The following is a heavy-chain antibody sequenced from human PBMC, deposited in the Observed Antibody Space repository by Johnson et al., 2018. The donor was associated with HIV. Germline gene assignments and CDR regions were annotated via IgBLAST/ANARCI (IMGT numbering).Heavy chain of an antibody. V-gene: IGHV3-64*01. J-gene: IGHJ3*02. CDR1: GFTFSNYA. Sequence: VQLVESGGGLVQPGGSLRVSCAASGFTFSNYAMHWVRQAPGKGLEYVSAISSNGGRTYYANSVKGRFTISRDNSKNSLYLQMNSLRAEDTAVYYCASRSYGYVRHAFEIWGQGTMVTVSS. CDR3: ASRSYGYVRHAFEI. CDR2: ISSNGGRT. D-gene: IGHD5-18*01.